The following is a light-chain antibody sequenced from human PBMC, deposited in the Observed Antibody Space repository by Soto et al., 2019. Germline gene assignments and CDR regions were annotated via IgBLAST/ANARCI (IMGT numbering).Light chain of an antibody. CDR1: SSDVGSYNL. Sequence: QSVLTQPASVSGSPGQSITSSCTGTSSDVGSYNLVSWYQQHPGKAPKLMIYEGSKRPSGVSNRFSGSKSGNTASLTISGLQAEDKADYYCCSYAGSSPYVFGTGTKVTVL. CDR3: CSYAGSSPYV. V-gene: IGLV2-23*01. J-gene: IGLJ1*01. CDR2: EGS.